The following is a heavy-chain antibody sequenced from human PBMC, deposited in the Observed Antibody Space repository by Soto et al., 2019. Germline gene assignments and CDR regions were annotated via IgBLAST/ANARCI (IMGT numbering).Heavy chain of an antibody. CDR3: AREGYSSSWYRPYFDY. D-gene: IGHD6-13*01. CDR2: IIPIFGTA. J-gene: IGHJ4*02. V-gene: IGHV1-69*13. Sequence: SVKVSCKASGGTFSSYAISWVRQAPGQGLEWMGGIIPIFGTANYAQKFQGRVTITADESTSTAYMELSSLRSEDTAVYYCAREGYSSSWYRPYFDYWGQGTLVTVSS. CDR1: GGTFSSYA.